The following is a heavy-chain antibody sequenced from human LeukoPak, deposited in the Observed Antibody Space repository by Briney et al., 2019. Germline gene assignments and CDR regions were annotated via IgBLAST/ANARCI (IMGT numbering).Heavy chain of an antibody. V-gene: IGHV6-1*01. D-gene: IGHD6-13*01. J-gene: IGHJ6*02. CDR2: TYYRSKWYN. CDR3: ARVSIAAAGTYYYGMDV. Sequence: SQTLSLTCAISGDSVSSNSAAWNWIRQSPSRGLERLGRTYYRSKWYNDYAVSVKSRITINPDTSKNQFSLQLNSVTPEDTAVYYCARVSIAAAGTYYYGMDVWGQGTTVTVSS. CDR1: GDSVSSNSAA.